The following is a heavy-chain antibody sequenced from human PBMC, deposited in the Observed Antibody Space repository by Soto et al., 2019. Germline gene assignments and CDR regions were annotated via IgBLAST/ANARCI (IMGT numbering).Heavy chain of an antibody. CDR1: GGSISSHY. CDR3: ARPRGIAPAVWYFDL. V-gene: IGHV4-59*08. CDR2: IYYSGIT. D-gene: IGHD6-13*01. J-gene: IGHJ2*01. Sequence: QVQLQESGPGRVKPSETLSLTCTVSGGSISSHYWSWIRQPPGRGLEWIGFIYYSGITDSNPSLRSRVTLSPATPKHHLPLRLSSGTAADTAVYYCARPRGIAPAVWYFDLWGRGTLVTVYS.